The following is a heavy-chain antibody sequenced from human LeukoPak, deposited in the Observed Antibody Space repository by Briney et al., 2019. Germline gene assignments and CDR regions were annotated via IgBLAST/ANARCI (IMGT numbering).Heavy chain of an antibody. CDR1: GFTVSSNY. CDR3: AREGSSERFFGY. V-gene: IGHV3-53*01. D-gene: IGHD6-6*01. Sequence: GGSLRLSCAASGFTVSSNYMSWVRQAPGKGLEWVSVIYSGGSTYYADSVKGRFTISRDNSKNTLYLQMNSLRAEDTAVYYCAREGSSERFFGYWGQGTLVTVSS. CDR2: IYSGGST. J-gene: IGHJ4*02.